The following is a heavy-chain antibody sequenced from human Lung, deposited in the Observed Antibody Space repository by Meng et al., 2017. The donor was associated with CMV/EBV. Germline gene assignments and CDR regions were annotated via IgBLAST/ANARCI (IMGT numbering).Heavy chain of an antibody. V-gene: IGHV3-23*03. CDR2: IYSGGSST. CDR1: GFTFSSYA. Sequence: GEXXKISCAASGFTFSSYAMSWVRQAPGKGLEWVSVIYSGGSSTYYADSVKGRFTSSRDNSKKTLYRQMNSLRAEDTAVYYCAKVRGYCSSTSCLSIHYLXQGTXVTVSS. CDR3: AKVRGYCSSTSCLSIHY. J-gene: IGHJ4*02. D-gene: IGHD2-2*01.